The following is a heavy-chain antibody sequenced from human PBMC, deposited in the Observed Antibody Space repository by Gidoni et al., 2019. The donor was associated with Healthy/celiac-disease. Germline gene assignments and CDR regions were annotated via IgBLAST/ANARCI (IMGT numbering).Heavy chain of an antibody. D-gene: IGHD3-10*01. CDR3: TRRYYGSGIDY. CDR2: IRSKANSYAT. V-gene: IGHV3-73*01. J-gene: IGHJ4*02. CDR1: GFTVSGSA. Sequence: EVQLVESGGGLVQPGGSRKLPCAASGFTVSGSAMHWVRQASVKGLAWVGRIRSKANSYATAYAASVKGRFTISRDDSKNTAYLQMNSLKTEDTAVYYCTRRYYGSGIDYWGQGTLVTVSS.